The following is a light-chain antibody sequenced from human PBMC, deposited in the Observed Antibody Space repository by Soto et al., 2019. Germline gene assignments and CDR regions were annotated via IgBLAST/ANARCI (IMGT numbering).Light chain of an antibody. J-gene: IGKJ2*01. CDR3: QQSFSEFLYT. Sequence: DIQMTQSPSSLSASVGDRVTITCQASQSISSYLNWYQQQPGKAPKLLIYAASSLQSGVPSRFSGSGSGTDFTLTITSLQPEDFATYYCQQSFSEFLYTFGQGTKLEIK. CDR1: QSISSY. CDR2: AAS. V-gene: IGKV1-39*01.